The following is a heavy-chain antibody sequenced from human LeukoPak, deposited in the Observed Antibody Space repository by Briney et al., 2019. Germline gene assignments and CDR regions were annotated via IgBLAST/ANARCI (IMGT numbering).Heavy chain of an antibody. CDR1: GFSFRSYG. CDR3: AKGESITSAWFDS. CDR2: ISSDEVNE. D-gene: IGHD5-24*01. J-gene: IGHJ5*01. Sequence: GGSLRLSCAASGFSFRSYGMHWVRQAPGKGLEWVAVISSDEVNEYYADSVKGRFTISRDNSKNALYLQINSLRGEDTAVYYCAKGESITSAWFDSWGQGTLVTVSS. V-gene: IGHV3-30*18.